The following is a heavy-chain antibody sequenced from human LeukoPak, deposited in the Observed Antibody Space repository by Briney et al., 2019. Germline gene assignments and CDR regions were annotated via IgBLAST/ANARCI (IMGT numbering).Heavy chain of an antibody. Sequence: PGGSLRLSCAASGFTFSSYSMNWVRQAPGKGLEWVSSISSSSSYIYYADSVKGRFTISRDNAKNSLYLQMNSLRAEDTAVYYCARDHGAYYGDYVGTYYYYGMDVWSQGTTVTVSS. J-gene: IGHJ6*02. V-gene: IGHV3-21*01. CDR3: ARDHGAYYGDYVGTYYYYGMDV. CDR2: ISSSSSYI. D-gene: IGHD4-17*01. CDR1: GFTFSSYS.